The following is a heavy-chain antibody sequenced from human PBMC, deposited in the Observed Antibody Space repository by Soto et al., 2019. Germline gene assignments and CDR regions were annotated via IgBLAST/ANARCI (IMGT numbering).Heavy chain of an antibody. Sequence: SVKVSCKASGGTFSSYAISWVRQAPGQGLEWMGGIIPIFGTANYAQKFQGRVTITADESTSTAYMELSSLRSEDTAVYYCARSEHIVVVWSYYYYGMDVWGHGTTVTV. J-gene: IGHJ6*02. V-gene: IGHV1-69*13. CDR1: GGTFSSYA. CDR3: ARSEHIVVVWSYYYYGMDV. CDR2: IIPIFGTA. D-gene: IGHD3-22*01.